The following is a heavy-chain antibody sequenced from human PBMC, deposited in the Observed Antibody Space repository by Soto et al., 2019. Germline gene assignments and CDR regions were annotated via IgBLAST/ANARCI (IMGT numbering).Heavy chain of an antibody. CDR3: AALPKWFGEINYGMDV. J-gene: IGHJ6*02. V-gene: IGHV4-4*02. Sequence: QVQLQESGPGLVKPSGTLSLTCAVSGGSISSSNWWSWVRQPPGQGLEWIGEIYHSGSTNYNPSLKSRVNISVDKSKNKFSLKLSSVTAADTAVYYGAALPKWFGEINYGMDVWGQGTTVTVSS. CDR1: GGSISSSNW. CDR2: IYHSGST. D-gene: IGHD3-10*01.